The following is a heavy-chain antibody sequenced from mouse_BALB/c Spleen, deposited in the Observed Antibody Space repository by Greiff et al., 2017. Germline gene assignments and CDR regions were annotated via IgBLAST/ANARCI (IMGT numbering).Heavy chain of an antibody. Sequence: EVQLQQSGAELVRPGALVKLSCKASGFNIKDYYMHWVKQRPEQGLEWIGWIDPENGNTIYDPKFQGKASITADTSSNTVYLQLSSLTSEDTAVYYCARPMIKGGWFAYWGQGTLVTVSA. J-gene: IGHJ3*01. D-gene: IGHD2-4*01. CDR1: GFNIKDYY. V-gene: IGHV14-1*02. CDR2: IDPENGNT. CDR3: ARPMIKGGWFAY.